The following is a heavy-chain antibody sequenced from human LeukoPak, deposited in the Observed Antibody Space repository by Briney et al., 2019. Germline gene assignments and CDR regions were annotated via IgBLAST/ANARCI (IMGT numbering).Heavy chain of an antibody. D-gene: IGHD3-22*01. V-gene: IGHV4-38-2*02. CDR2: IYHSGST. CDR3: ARDPYYYDSSGSQRGDAFDI. Sequence: PSETLSLTCTVSGYSISSGYYWGWIRQPPGKGLEWIGSIYHSGSTYYNPSLKSRVTISVDTSKNQFSLKLSSVTAADTAVYYCARDPYYYDSSGSQRGDAFDIWGQRTMVTVSS. CDR1: GYSISSGYY. J-gene: IGHJ3*02.